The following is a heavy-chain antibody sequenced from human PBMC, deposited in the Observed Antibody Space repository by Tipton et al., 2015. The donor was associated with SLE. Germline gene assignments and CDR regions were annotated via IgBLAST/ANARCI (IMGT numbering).Heavy chain of an antibody. CDR3: ARLDSGGYGTLDS. Sequence: VQLVQSGGGLIHPGGSLRLSCSASGFAVNYNYMTWVRQAPGKGLDWVSVINVGGITYYADSVKGRFTISRDNSKNTLSLQMNSLRADDTAVYYCARLDSGGYGTLDSWGQGTQVTVSS. CDR1: GFAVNYNY. J-gene: IGHJ4*02. CDR2: INVGGIT. V-gene: IGHV3-53*01. D-gene: IGHD3-22*01.